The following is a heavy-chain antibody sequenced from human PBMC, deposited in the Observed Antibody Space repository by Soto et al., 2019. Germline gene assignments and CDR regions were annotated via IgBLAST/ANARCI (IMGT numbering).Heavy chain of an antibody. D-gene: IGHD1-26*01. Sequence: PGGSLRLSCTASGFIFANFAMNWVRQAPGRGLEWVSSISGYGRESAYADSMKGPFTISRDNSKNTLHLQMTTLRAEQTATYYCAKDQGGDNSPVDYWGQGTLVTVSS. CDR2: ISGYGRES. J-gene: IGHJ4*02. V-gene: IGHV3-23*01. CDR3: AKDQGGDNSPVDY. CDR1: GFIFANFA.